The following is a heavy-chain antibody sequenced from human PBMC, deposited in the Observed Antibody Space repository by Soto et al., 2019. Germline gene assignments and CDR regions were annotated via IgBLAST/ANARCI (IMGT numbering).Heavy chain of an antibody. V-gene: IGHV1-2*02. D-gene: IGHD1-1*01. CDR2: INPNSGGT. CDR3: ARVKSGTLSTIDP. Sequence: ASVKVSCKASGYTFTGYYMHWVRQAPGQGLEWMGWINPNSGGTNYAQKFQGRVTMTRDTSISTAYMELSRLRPDDTAVYYCARVKSGTLSTIDPWGQGTLVTVSS. CDR1: GYTFTGYY. J-gene: IGHJ5*02.